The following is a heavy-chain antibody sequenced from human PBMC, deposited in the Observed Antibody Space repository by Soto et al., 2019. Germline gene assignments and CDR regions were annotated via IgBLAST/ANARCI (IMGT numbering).Heavy chain of an antibody. Sequence: QVQLQQWGAGLLKPSETLSLTCAVYGGSFSGYYWSWIRQPPGKGLEWIGEINHRGSTNYNPSLKSRVTISVDTSKTQFSLKLSSVTASDTAVYYCARGGRSNACRIPEGYFDYWGQGTLVTVSS. D-gene: IGHD3-16*01. CDR2: INHRGST. CDR1: GGSFSGYY. CDR3: ARGGRSNACRIPEGYFDY. V-gene: IGHV4-34*01. J-gene: IGHJ4*02.